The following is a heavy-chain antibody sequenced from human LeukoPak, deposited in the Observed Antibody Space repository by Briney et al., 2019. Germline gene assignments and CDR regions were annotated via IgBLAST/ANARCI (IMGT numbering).Heavy chain of an antibody. J-gene: IGHJ6*03. CDR3: ARDDRYDSSGYYYYYYYMDV. CDR1: GFTFSSYS. D-gene: IGHD3-22*01. Sequence: GGSLRLSCAASGFTFSSYSMNWVRQAPGKGLEWVSSISSSSSYIYYADSVKGRFTISRDNAKNSPYLQMNSLRAEDTAVYYCARDDRYDSSGYYYYYYYMDVWGKGTTVTVSS. CDR2: ISSSSSYI. V-gene: IGHV3-21*01.